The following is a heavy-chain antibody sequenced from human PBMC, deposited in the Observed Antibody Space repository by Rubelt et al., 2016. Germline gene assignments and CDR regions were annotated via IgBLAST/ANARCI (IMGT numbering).Heavy chain of an antibody. J-gene: IGHJ4*02. D-gene: IGHD4-17*01. V-gene: IGHV3-23*01. CDR2: ISGSGGST. Sequence: VRQAPGKGLEWVSAISGSGGSTYYADSVKGRFTISRDNSKNTLYLQMNSLRAEDTAVYYCARDETGATVTPLDYWGQGTLVTVSS. CDR3: ARDETGATVTPLDY.